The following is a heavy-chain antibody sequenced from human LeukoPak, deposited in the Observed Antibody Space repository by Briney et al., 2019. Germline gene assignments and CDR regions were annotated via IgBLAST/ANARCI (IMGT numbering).Heavy chain of an antibody. CDR1: GFTFSSYG. Sequence: SGRSLRLSCAASGFTFSSYGMHWVRQAPGKGLEWVAVISYDGSNKYYADSVKGRFTISRDNSKNTLYLQMNSLRAEDTAVYYCAKGGFYMDVWGKGTTVTVSS. CDR3: AKGGFYMDV. J-gene: IGHJ6*03. CDR2: ISYDGSNK. V-gene: IGHV3-30*18.